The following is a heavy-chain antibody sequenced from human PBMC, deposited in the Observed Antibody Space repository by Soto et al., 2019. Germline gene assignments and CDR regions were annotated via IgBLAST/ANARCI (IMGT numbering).Heavy chain of an antibody. J-gene: IGHJ4*02. CDR2: ISPAGDKT. CDR3: ARVDPGYCSSTSCRDFDY. D-gene: IGHD2-2*01. V-gene: IGHV3-23*01. Sequence: GSLRLSCVGSGFTFSSYSMSWVRQAPGKGLEWVSAISPAGDKTYYADSVKGQFSISRDNSRNTLFLQMNSLRAEHMAVYYCARVDPGYCSSTSCRDFDYWGLGTLVTVSS. CDR1: GFTFSSYS.